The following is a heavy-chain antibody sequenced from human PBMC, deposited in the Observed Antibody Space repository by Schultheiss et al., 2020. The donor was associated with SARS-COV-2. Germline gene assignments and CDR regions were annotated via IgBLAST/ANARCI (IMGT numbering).Heavy chain of an antibody. J-gene: IGHJ5*02. V-gene: IGHV4-31*03. D-gene: IGHD3/OR15-3a*01. CDR3: ARGEDYNWFDP. CDR1: GGSISSGGYY. CDR2: IYYSGST. Sequence: SETLSLTCTVSGGSISSGGYYWTWIRQHPGKGLEWIGYIYYSGSTYYNPSLTSRVAISLDTSKNRFSLKLSSVTAADTAVYYCARGEDYNWFDPWGQGTLVTVSS.